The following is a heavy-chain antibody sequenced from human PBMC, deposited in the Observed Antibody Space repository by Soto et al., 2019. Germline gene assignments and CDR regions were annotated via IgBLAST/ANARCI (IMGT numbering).Heavy chain of an antibody. V-gene: IGHV4-31*03. CDR1: GGSISSGGYY. D-gene: IGHD4-4*01. Sequence: SETLSLTCTVSGGSISSGGYYWSWIRQHPGKGLEWIGYIYYSGSTYYNPSLKSRVTISVDTSKNQFSLKLSSVTAADTAVYYCARSGGDYSNYPSDYWGQGTLVTVSS. J-gene: IGHJ4*02. CDR3: ARSGGDYSNYPSDY. CDR2: IYYSGST.